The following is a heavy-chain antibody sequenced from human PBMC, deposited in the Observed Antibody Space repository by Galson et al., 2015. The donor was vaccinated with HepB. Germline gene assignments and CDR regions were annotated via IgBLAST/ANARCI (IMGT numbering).Heavy chain of an antibody. Sequence: QSGAEVKKPGESLKISCKGSGYSFTSYWIGWERQMPGKGLEWMGIIYPGDSDTRYSPSFQGRVTISADKSISTAYLQWSSLKASDTAMYYCAIGAVAGREADGGQADAFDIWGQGTMVTVSS. J-gene: IGHJ3*02. D-gene: IGHD6-19*01. CDR2: IYPGDSDT. CDR1: GYSFTSYW. V-gene: IGHV5-51*01. CDR3: AIGAVAGREADGGQADAFDI.